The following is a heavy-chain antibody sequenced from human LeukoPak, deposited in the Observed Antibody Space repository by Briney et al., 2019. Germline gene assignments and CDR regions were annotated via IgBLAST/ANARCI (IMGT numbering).Heavy chain of an antibody. J-gene: IGHJ4*02. Sequence: SETLSLTRTVSDGSINTYDWSWIRQPPGKGLEWIGYIYYSGSTIYNPSLKSRVTISLDTSRNQFSLKLNSATAADTAVYYCAGEHRGGYRFDYWGQGTLVTVSS. D-gene: IGHD3-22*01. V-gene: IGHV4-59*01. CDR2: IYYSGST. CDR1: DGSINTYD. CDR3: AGEHRGGYRFDY.